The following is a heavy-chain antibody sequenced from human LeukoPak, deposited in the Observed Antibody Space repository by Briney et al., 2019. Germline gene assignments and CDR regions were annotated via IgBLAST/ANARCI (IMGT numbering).Heavy chain of an antibody. D-gene: IGHD1-26*01. Sequence: PGGSLRLSCAASGFTFSSYAMSWVRQAPGKGLVWVSRINSDVSSTSYADSVKGRFTISRDNAKNTLYLQMNSLRAEDTAVYYCTRRGATTGAFDYWGQGTLVTVSS. CDR2: INSDVSST. CDR1: GFTFSSYA. J-gene: IGHJ4*02. CDR3: TRRGATTGAFDY. V-gene: IGHV3-74*01.